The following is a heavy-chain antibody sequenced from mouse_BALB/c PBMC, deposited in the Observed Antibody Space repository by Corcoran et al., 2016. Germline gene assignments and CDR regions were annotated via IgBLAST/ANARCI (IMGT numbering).Heavy chain of an antibody. J-gene: IGHJ2*01. CDR3: ARELRLRGCDY. CDR2: IDPANGNT. V-gene: IGHV14-3*02. D-gene: IGHD1-2*01. CDR1: GFNIKDTY. Sequence: EVQLQQSGAELVKPGASVKLSCTAYGFNIKDTYMHWVKQRPEQGLEWIGRIDPANGNTKYDPKFQGKATITADTSSNTAYLQLSSLTSEDTAVYYCARELRLRGCDYWGQGTTLTVSS.